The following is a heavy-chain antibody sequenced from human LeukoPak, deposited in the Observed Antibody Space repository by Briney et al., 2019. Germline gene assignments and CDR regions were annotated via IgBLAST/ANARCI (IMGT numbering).Heavy chain of an antibody. V-gene: IGHV4-31*03. J-gene: IGHJ5*02. CDR1: GGSISNGDHY. CDR3: ARSGWFGELLGETGWFDP. Sequence: SETLSLTCTVSGGSISNGDHYWSWIRQHPGKGLEWIGHIYHSGSTNYNPSLKSRVTISVDKSKNQFSLKLSSVTAADTAVYYCARSGWFGELLGETGWFDPWGQGTLVTVSS. CDR2: IYHSGST. D-gene: IGHD3-10*01.